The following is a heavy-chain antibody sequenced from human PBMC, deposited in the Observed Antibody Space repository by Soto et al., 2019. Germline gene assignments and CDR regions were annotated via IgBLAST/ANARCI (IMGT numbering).Heavy chain of an antibody. V-gene: IGHV3-74*01. J-gene: IGHJ5*02. CDR3: AREKKDNWNYVNWFDP. D-gene: IGHD1-7*01. Sequence: GGSLRLYCAASGFTFGSYWMHWVRQAPGRGLVWVSRINSDGSSTGYADSVKGRFTISRDNAKNTLYLQMNSLRAEDTAEYYCAREKKDNWNYVNWFDPWGQGTLVTVS. CDR1: GFTFGSYW. CDR2: INSDGSST.